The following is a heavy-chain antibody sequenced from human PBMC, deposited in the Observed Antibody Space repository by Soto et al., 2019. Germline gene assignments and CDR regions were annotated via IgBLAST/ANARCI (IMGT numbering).Heavy chain of an antibody. CDR2: ISWNSGPI. D-gene: IGHD5-18*01. Sequence: EVQLVESGGGLVQPGRSLRLSCTASGFSFNDYAMHWVRQAPGKGLEWVSGISWNSGPIGFADSVKGRFTISRDNAKNSLYLQMNSLTPDDTALFYCVKVQRGYSYVNYFESWGQGTLVTVSS. CDR3: VKVQRGYSYVNYFES. CDR1: GFSFNDYA. J-gene: IGHJ4*02. V-gene: IGHV3-9*01.